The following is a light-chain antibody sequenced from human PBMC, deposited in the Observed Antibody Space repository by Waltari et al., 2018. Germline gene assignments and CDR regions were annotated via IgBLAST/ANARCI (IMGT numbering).Light chain of an antibody. CDR3: LLYNGGGWV. CDR1: TGAVTSAYY. CDR2: TAI. Sequence: QTVVTQEPSLTVSPGGTVTLTCASSTGAVTSAYYPNWFQQKPGQAPRALIYTAIHKHSCTPARFSGSLLGGKAALTLSGVQPEDEAEYYCLLYNGGGWVFGGGTQLTVL. J-gene: IGLJ3*02. V-gene: IGLV7-43*01.